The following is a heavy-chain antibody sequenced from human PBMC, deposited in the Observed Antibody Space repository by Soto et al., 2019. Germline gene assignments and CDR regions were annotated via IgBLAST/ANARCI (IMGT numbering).Heavy chain of an antibody. V-gene: IGHV1-69*13. CDR2: IIPIFGTA. J-gene: IGHJ4*02. D-gene: IGHD3-9*01. CDR1: GGTFSSYS. Sequence: GASVKVSCKASGGTFSSYSINWVRQAPGQGLEWMGGIIPIFGTANNAQKFQGRVTITADESATTVYMELSSLRSEDTAVYYCARAPNILTVEYYFDYWGQGTLVTVSS. CDR3: ARAPNILTVEYYFDY.